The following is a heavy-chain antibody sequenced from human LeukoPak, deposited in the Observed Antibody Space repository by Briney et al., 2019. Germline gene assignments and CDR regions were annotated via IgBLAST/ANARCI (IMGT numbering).Heavy chain of an antibody. CDR3: TTDSELRFLEWSTHHYGMDV. CDR1: GFTFSNAW. CDR2: IKSKTDGRTT. D-gene: IGHD3-3*01. Sequence: GGSLRLSCAASGFTFSNAWMSWVRQAPGKGLEWVGRIKSKTDGRTTDYAAPVKGRFTISRDDSKNTLYLQMNSLKTEDTAVYYCTTDSELRFLEWSTHHYGMDVWGQGTTVTVSS. V-gene: IGHV3-15*01. J-gene: IGHJ6*02.